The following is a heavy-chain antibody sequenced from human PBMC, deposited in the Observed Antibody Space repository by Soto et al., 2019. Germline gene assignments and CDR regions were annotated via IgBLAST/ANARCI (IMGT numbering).Heavy chain of an antibody. Sequence: GGSLRLSCAASGFTFSSYAMHWVRQAPGKGLEYVSAISSNGGSTYYANSVKGRFTISRDNSKNTLYLQMGSLRAEDMAVYYCARGRYDILTGYLNPDYWGQGTLVTVSS. V-gene: IGHV3-64*01. CDR3: ARGRYDILTGYLNPDY. CDR2: ISSNGGST. J-gene: IGHJ4*02. D-gene: IGHD3-9*01. CDR1: GFTFSSYA.